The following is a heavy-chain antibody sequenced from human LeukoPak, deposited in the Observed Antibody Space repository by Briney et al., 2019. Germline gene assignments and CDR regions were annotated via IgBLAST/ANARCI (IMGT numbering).Heavy chain of an antibody. Sequence: ASVKVSCKASGGSFSSYTIDWVRQAPGQGLEWMGGIIPIFGTANYAQKFQGRVTITADESTSTAYMELSSLRSEDTAVYYCARVYDSSGFEYFQHWGQGTLVTVSS. CDR2: IIPIFGTA. V-gene: IGHV1-69*13. D-gene: IGHD3-22*01. CDR3: ARVYDSSGFEYFQH. J-gene: IGHJ1*01. CDR1: GGSFSSYT.